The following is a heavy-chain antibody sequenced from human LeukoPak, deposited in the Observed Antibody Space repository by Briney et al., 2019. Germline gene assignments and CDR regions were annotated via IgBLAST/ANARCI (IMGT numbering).Heavy chain of an antibody. Sequence: PGGSLRLSCVASGFIFSSSEMNWVRQAPGKGLEWVSYISGSSGTIHYADSVKGRFSVSRDNGKNSLFLQMNSLRDEDTAVYYCARDHYSRNDYWGQGTLVTVSS. D-gene: IGHD6-13*01. CDR2: ISGSSGTI. CDR1: GFIFSSSE. V-gene: IGHV3-48*03. J-gene: IGHJ4*02. CDR3: ARDHYSRNDY.